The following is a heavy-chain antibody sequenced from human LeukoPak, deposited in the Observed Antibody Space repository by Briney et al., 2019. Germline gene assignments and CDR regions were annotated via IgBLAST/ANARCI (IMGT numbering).Heavy chain of an antibody. CDR3: TRRRYGDGYSWFDP. D-gene: IGHD4-17*01. Sequence: GESLKISCKASGYNFPNYWIAWVRQMPGKGLELMGIIYPGDSDTRYSPSFQGQVTISADKSITTAYLQWSSLKASDSAMYYCTRRRYGDGYSWFDPWGQGTLVTVSS. V-gene: IGHV5-51*01. J-gene: IGHJ5*02. CDR1: GYNFPNYW. CDR2: IYPGDSDT.